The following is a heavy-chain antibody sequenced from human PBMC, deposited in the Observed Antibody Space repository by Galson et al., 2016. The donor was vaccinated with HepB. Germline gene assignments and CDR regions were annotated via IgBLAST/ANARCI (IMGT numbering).Heavy chain of an antibody. V-gene: IGHV3-74*01. D-gene: IGHD5-12*01. CDR2: IDIDGRIT. CDR1: GFNFNTFW. J-gene: IGHJ4*02. CDR3: ARDLGGYGGY. Sequence: SLRLSCAASGFNFNTFWMHWVRQVPGNGLVWVSRIDIDGRITNYTDSVRGRFTISRDNTKNTLFLQMNSLRAEDTAVYYCARDLGGYGGYWGQGTLVTVSS.